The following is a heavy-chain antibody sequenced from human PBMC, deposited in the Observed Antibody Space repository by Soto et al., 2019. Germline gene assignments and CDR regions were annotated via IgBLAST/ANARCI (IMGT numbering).Heavy chain of an antibody. CDR3: AREKSVYYDILTGYQPYNWFDP. J-gene: IGHJ5*02. Sequence: SETLSLTCTVSGGSISSYYWSWIRQPPGKGLEWIGYIYYSGSTNYNPSLKSRVTISVDTSKNQFSLKLSSVTAADTAVYYCAREKSVYYDILTGYQPYNWFDPWGQGTLVTVSS. V-gene: IGHV4-59*01. CDR2: IYYSGST. CDR1: GGSISSYY. D-gene: IGHD3-9*01.